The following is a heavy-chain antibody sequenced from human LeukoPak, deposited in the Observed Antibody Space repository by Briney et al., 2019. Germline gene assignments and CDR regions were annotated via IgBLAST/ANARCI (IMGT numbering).Heavy chain of an antibody. CDR3: ARAGHGSHWFDP. D-gene: IGHD6-19*01. Sequence: SQTLSLTCAISGDSFSSDRAAWNWLRQSPSGGLEWLGRTWFMSIWKTEYAVSVQGRATVNADTSKNQFSLHLNSVTPEDTAVYYCARAGHGSHWFDPWGQGALVTVSS. J-gene: IGHJ5*02. CDR2: TWFMSIWKT. V-gene: IGHV6-1*01. CDR1: GDSFSSDRAA.